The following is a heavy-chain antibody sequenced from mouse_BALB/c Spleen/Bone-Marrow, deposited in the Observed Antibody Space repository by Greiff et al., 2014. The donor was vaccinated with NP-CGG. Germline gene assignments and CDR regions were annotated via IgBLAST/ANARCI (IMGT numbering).Heavy chain of an antibody. Sequence: EVQLVESGGGLVKPGGSLKLSCAASGFTFSSYAMSWVRQTPEKRLEWVATISSGGSYTYYPDSVKGRFTISRDNAKNTLYLQMSSLRSEDTAMYYCARDYGNYGFAYWGQGTLVTVSA. V-gene: IGHV5-9-3*01. J-gene: IGHJ3*01. CDR3: ARDYGNYGFAY. CDR1: GFTFSSYA. CDR2: ISSGGSYT. D-gene: IGHD2-1*01.